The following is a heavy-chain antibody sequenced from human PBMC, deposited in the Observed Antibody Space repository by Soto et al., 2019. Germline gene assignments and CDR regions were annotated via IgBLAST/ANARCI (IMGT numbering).Heavy chain of an antibody. Sequence: PSETLSLTCAVYGGSFSGYYWSWIRQPPGKGLEWIGEINHSGSTNYNPSLKSRVTISVDTSKNQFSLKLSSVTAADTAVYYCARGGPMARWLVGYYYYGMDVWGQGTTVTVSS. J-gene: IGHJ6*02. CDR2: INHSGST. CDR1: GGSFSGYY. CDR3: ARGGPMARWLVGYYYYGMDV. V-gene: IGHV4-34*01. D-gene: IGHD5-12*01.